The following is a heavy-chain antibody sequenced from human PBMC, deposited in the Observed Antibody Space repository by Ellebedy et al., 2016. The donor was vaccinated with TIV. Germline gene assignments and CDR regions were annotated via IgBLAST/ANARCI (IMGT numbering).Heavy chain of an antibody. Sequence: MPSETLSLTCTVSGGSISGSSYYRGWIRQPPGKGLEWIGFVSHTGRADYNPSLRSRVTISVDTSKNQFSLDLHSVTTADTAVYYCASRGGGYQNWFDPWGQGALVTVSS. D-gene: IGHD2-21*01. CDR1: GGSISGSSYY. CDR3: ASRGGGYQNWFDP. J-gene: IGHJ5*02. CDR2: VSHTGRA. V-gene: IGHV4-61*05.